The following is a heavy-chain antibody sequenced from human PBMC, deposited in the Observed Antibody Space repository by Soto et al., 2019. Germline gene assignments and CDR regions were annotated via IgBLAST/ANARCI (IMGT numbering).Heavy chain of an antibody. CDR3: AKDHPSPDDDYSNYCPGCVGDPPFDY. D-gene: IGHD4-4*01. CDR1: GFTFSSYA. V-gene: IGHV3-23*01. J-gene: IGHJ4*02. CDR2: ISGSGGST. Sequence: GWSLRLSCAASGFTFSSYAMSWVRQAPGKGLEWVSAISGSGGSTYYADSVKGRFTISRDNSKNTLYLQMNSLRAEDTAVYYCAKDHPSPDDDYSNYCPGCVGDPPFDYWGQGTLVTVSS.